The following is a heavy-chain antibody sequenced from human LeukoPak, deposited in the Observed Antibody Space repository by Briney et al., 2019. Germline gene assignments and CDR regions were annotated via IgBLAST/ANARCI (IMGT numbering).Heavy chain of an antibody. CDR2: IIPIFGTA. Sequence: SVKVSCKASGGTFSSYAISWVRQAPGQGLEWMGGIIPIFGTANYAQKFQGRVTITADEATSTAYMELSSLSSQDSAVYYCARRNDSSGIDYFDYWGQGTLVTVSS. CDR3: ARRNDSSGIDYFDY. CDR1: GGTFSSYA. D-gene: IGHD6-19*01. J-gene: IGHJ4*02. V-gene: IGHV1-69*01.